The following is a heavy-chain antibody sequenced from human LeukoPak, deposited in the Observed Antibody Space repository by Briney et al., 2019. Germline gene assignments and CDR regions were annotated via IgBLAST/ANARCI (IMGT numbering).Heavy chain of an antibody. CDR1: GFSFSSYS. D-gene: IGHD3-22*01. Sequence: GGSLRLSCAASGFSFSSYSMNWVRQAPGKGLEWLSYISSVSSTIYYADSVKGRFTISRDNAKNLMYLQMNSLRAEDTAVYYCARDTHYYDSSGYDWGQGTLVIVSS. J-gene: IGHJ4*01. CDR2: ISSVSSTI. V-gene: IGHV3-48*04. CDR3: ARDTHYYDSSGYD.